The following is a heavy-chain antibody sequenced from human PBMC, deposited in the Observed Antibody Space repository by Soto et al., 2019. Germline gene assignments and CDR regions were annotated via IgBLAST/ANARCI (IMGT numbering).Heavy chain of an antibody. Sequence: QVQLVQSGAEVKKPGSSVKVSCKASGYTFSSYDINWVRQATGQGLEYMGWMNPNSGNTDYAQKFQGRITTSRKTSTSTDYMELSSRRYDDTAVYYCAREGYRNASGARGNWIDPWGQGTLVTVSS. CDR3: AREGYRNASGARGNWIDP. J-gene: IGHJ5*02. CDR2: MNPNSGNT. CDR1: GYTFSSYD. D-gene: IGHD5-12*01. V-gene: IGHV1-8*01.